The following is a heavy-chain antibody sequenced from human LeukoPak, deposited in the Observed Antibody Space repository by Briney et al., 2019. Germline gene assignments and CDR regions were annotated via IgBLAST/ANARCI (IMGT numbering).Heavy chain of an antibody. Sequence: ASVKVSCKASGYTFTNHGISWVRRAPGQGLEWMGWISTYYGNTNYAQKLQGRVTMTTDTSTSTAFMELRSLRSDDTAVYYCARDGGYCTITTCYRNWFDPWGQGTLVTVSS. CDR1: GYTFTNHG. D-gene: IGHD2-2*01. V-gene: IGHV1-18*01. CDR2: ISTYYGNT. J-gene: IGHJ5*02. CDR3: ARDGGYCTITTCYRNWFDP.